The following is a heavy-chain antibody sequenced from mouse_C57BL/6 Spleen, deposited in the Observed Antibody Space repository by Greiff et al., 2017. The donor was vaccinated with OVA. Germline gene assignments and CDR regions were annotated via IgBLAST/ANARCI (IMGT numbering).Heavy chain of an antibody. CDR1: GFTFSDYG. Sequence: EVQVVESGGGLVKPGGSLKLSCAASGFTFSDYGMHWVRQAPEKGLEWVAYISCGSSTIYYDATVKGRFTISRDNAKTTLFLQMTSLRSEDTAMYYFARGTTVSCDYWGTGTTLTVSS. J-gene: IGHJ2*01. V-gene: IGHV5-17*01. D-gene: IGHD1-1*01. CDR3: ARGTTVSCDY. CDR2: ISCGSSTI.